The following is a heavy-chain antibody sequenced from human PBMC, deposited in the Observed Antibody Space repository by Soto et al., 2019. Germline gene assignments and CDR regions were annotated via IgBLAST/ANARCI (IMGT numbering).Heavy chain of an antibody. CDR3: ACAGYSYGYFDY. CDR2: IKQDGSGK. J-gene: IGHJ4*02. D-gene: IGHD5-18*01. CDR1: GFTFSSYW. V-gene: IGHV3-7*05. Sequence: GGSLRLSCAASGFTFSSYWMSWVRQAPGKGLEWVANIKQDGSGKYYVGSVKGRFTISRDNAKNSRYLQMNSLRAEDTAVYYCACAGYSYGYFDYWGQGTLVTVSS.